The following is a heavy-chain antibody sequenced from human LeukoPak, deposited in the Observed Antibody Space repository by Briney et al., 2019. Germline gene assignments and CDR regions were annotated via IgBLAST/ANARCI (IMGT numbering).Heavy chain of an antibody. V-gene: IGHV3-21*01. CDR3: GKRLGFCYSTSFIGVLFDY. CDR2: ISSSSSYI. D-gene: IGHD2-2*01. Sequence: GGSLRLSCAASGFTFSSYSMNWVRQAQGKGLEWVSSISSSSSYIYYADSLTARFTISRDTAQSSLYLQMNILRAEDTALYYCGKRLGFCYSTSFIGVLFDYWGQATLVTVSS. CDR1: GFTFSSYS. J-gene: IGHJ4*02.